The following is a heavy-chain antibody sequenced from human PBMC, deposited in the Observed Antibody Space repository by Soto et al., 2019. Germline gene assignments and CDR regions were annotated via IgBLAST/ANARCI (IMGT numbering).Heavy chain of an antibody. CDR3: ARYLQTNLPGSGWRYYFDY. V-gene: IGHV1-46*01. CDR2: INLSDSST. Sequence: ASVKVSCKASGYTFTSYYVHWVRQAPGQGLEWMGVINLSDSSTKFAQKVQGRVTMTRDTSTSTVYMEVSSLRSEDTAVYYCARYLQTNLPGSGWRYYFDYWGQGTLVTVSS. J-gene: IGHJ4*02. CDR1: GYTFTSYY. D-gene: IGHD6-19*01.